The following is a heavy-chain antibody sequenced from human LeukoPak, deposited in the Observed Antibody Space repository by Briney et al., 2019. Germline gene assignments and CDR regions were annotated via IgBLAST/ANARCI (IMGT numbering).Heavy chain of an antibody. CDR2: LYYSGST. Sequence: SETLSLTCTVSGGSISSSSYYWGWIRQPPGKGLEWIGSLYYSGSTYYNPSLKSRVTISVDTSKNQFSLKLSSVTAADTAVYYCARVGIVVVTAIYWYFDLWGRGTLVTVSS. CDR1: GGSISSSSYY. V-gene: IGHV4-39*07. J-gene: IGHJ2*01. CDR3: ARVGIVVVTAIYWYFDL. D-gene: IGHD2-21*02.